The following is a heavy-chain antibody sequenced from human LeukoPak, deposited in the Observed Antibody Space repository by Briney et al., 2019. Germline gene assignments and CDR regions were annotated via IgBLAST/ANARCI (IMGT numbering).Heavy chain of an antibody. Sequence: ASVKVSCKASGYTFTYYHMHWVRQAPGQGLEWMGYINPNNGGTKYAQKFQGRVIMTRDTSIGTGYMELSSLRSDDTALYYCVSVRTGTVGWSYRGKVTLVTVSS. D-gene: IGHD1/OR15-1a*01. CDR2: INPNNGGT. J-gene: IGHJ4*02. CDR1: GYTFTYYH. CDR3: VSVRTGTVGWSY. V-gene: IGHV1-2*02.